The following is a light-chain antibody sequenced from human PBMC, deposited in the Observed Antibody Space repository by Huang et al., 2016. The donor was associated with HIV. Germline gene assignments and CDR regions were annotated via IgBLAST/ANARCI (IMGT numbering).Light chain of an antibody. J-gene: IGKJ2*02. CDR3: MQALQTPWT. V-gene: IGKV2-28*01. CDR2: LGS. Sequence: DIVMTQSPLSLPVTPGETASISCRSSQSRLHSTGYTYLDWYLQKPGQSPQLLIYLGSNRASGVPDRFSGSGSGTDFTLKISRVEAEDVGVYYCMQALQTPWTFGQGTKLEIK. CDR1: QSRLHSTGYTY.